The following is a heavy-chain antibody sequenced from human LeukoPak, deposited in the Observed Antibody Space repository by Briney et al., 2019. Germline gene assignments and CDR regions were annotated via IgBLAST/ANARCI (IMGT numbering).Heavy chain of an antibody. CDR2: IDPNRDST. V-gene: IGHV1-46*04. Sequence: ASVKVSCKASGYIFSNSYIHWVRQAPGQGLEWMGIIDPNRDSTYYAQESQGRVTMTRDMSTSTVYMEMSSLRSEDTAVYYCARDRGSGYDSFDYWGQGTLVTVSS. CDR1: GYIFSNSY. D-gene: IGHD5-12*01. J-gene: IGHJ4*02. CDR3: ARDRGSGYDSFDY.